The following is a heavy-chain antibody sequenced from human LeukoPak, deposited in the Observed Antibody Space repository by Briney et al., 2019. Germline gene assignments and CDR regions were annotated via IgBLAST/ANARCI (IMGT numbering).Heavy chain of an antibody. CDR1: GFMLSGSA. J-gene: IGHJ6*02. V-gene: IGHV3-21*01. D-gene: IGHD1-26*01. Sequence: GGSLRLSCAASGFMLSGSAMNWVRQAPGKGLEWVSSINDAGSHIYYTDSVKGRFTISRDNAKNSLYLQMNSLRAEDSALYYCAKDIGPRNYYYYGIDVWGQGTTVTVSS. CDR3: AKDIGPRNYYYYGIDV. CDR2: INDAGSHI.